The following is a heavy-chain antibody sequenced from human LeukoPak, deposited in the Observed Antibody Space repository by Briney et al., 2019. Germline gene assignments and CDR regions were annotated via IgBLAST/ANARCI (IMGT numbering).Heavy chain of an antibody. CDR3: ARDAVDTANAV. CDR2: INSDGSIT. V-gene: IGHV3-74*01. J-gene: IGHJ6*02. CDR1: GFTFSSYW. Sequence: GGSLRLSCAVSGFTFSSYWMHWVRQAPGKGLVWVSHINSDGSITSYADSVKGRFTISRDNAKNTLYLQMNSLRAEDTAVYYCARDAVDTANAVWGQGTTVTVSS. D-gene: IGHD5-18*01.